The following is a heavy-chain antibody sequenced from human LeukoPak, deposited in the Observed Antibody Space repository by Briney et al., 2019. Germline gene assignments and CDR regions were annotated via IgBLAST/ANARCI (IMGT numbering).Heavy chain of an antibody. J-gene: IGHJ4*02. D-gene: IGHD6-13*01. Sequence: PGGSLRLSCAASGFTFSSYAMRWFRQAPGKGLEWVSAISGSGGSTYYADSVKGRFTISRDNSKNTLYLQMNSLRAEDTAVYYCANRLIAAAGPTIFDYWGQGTLVTVSS. V-gene: IGHV3-23*01. CDR2: ISGSGGST. CDR1: GFTFSSYA. CDR3: ANRLIAAAGPTIFDY.